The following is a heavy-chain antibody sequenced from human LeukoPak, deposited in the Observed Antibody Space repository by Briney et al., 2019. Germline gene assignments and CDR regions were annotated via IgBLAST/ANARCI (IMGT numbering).Heavy chain of an antibody. V-gene: IGHV1-2*02. CDR2: IYPKSRDT. D-gene: IGHD6-13*01. Sequence: ASVKVSCKASGFTFTDYYMHWVRQAPGQGLEWMGYIYPKSRDTNYEQNFQGRVTMTSDTSMSTVYMELTGLRSDGTAVYYCARDEAADGTNALDVWGQGTMVTVSS. CDR3: ARDEAADGTNALDV. J-gene: IGHJ3*01. CDR1: GFTFTDYY.